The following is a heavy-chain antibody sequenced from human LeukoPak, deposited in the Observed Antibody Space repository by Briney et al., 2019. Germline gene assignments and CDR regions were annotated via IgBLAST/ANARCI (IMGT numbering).Heavy chain of an antibody. CDR1: GFTFSSYW. CDR2: INHNGNVN. Sequence: PGGSLRLSCAASGFTFSSYWMNWARQAPGKGLEWVASINHNGNVNYYVDSVKGRFTISRDNAKNSLYLQMSNLRAEDTAVYYCAKGQSGYSSGWYGGDDYWGQGTLVTVSS. J-gene: IGHJ4*02. CDR3: AKGQSGYSSGWYGGDDY. V-gene: IGHV3-7*03. D-gene: IGHD6-19*01.